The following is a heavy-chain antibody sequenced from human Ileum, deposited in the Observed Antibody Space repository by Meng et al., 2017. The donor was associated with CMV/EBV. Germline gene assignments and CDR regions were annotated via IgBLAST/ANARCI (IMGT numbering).Heavy chain of an antibody. Sequence: SETLSLTCNVSGGSVFITTYYWAWIRQPPGKGLEWIGSVYYSGDTYYSPSLKSRVTISIDTSKNHFSLKLTSVTAADTAVYYCARDRVRYSDDYYYYGMDVWGQGTTVTVSS. D-gene: IGHD3-9*01. J-gene: IGHJ6*02. V-gene: IGHV4-39*07. CDR3: ARDRVRYSDDYYYYGMDV. CDR2: VYYSGDT. CDR1: GGSVFITTYY.